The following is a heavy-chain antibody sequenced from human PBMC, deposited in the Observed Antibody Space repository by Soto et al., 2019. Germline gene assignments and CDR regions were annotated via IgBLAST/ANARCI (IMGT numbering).Heavy chain of an antibody. V-gene: IGHV1-69*01. CDR2: IIPIFGTA. Sequence: QVQLLQSGAEVKNPGSSVKVSCKASGGTFSSYAISWVRQAPGQGLEWMGGIIPIFGTANYAQKFQGRVTITADESTSTAYMELSSLRSEDTAVYYCAREGASGSHIGYWGQGTLVTVSS. CDR1: GGTFSSYA. CDR3: AREGASGSHIGY. J-gene: IGHJ4*02. D-gene: IGHD3-22*01.